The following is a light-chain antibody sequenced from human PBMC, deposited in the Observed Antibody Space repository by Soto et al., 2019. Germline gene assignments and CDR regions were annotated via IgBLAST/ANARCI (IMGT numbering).Light chain of an antibody. V-gene: IGKV1-5*01. CDR1: ESVSIW. J-gene: IGKJ1*01. CDR3: QQYSSYSWT. Sequence: DIQMTQSPSTLSASVGDKVTITCRASESVSIWLAWYQQKPGKAPNLLIYDVSSLESGVPPRFSGSGSGTEFTLTISSLQPDDFATYYCQQYSSYSWTFGQGTKVDIK. CDR2: DVS.